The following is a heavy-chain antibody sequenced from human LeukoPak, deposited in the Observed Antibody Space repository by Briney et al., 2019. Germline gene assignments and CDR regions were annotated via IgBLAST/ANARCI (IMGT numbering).Heavy chain of an antibody. CDR1: GFTFSSNW. J-gene: IGHJ4*02. D-gene: IGHD6-6*01. Sequence: GGSLRLSCAASGFTFSSNWMHWVRQAPGKGLVWVSRIDSDGSSTSYADSVKGRFTISRDNAKNSLYLQMNSLRVEDTAVYYCAREYSSSTGKASDYWGQGTLVTVSS. V-gene: IGHV3-74*01. CDR3: AREYSSSTGKASDY. CDR2: IDSDGSST.